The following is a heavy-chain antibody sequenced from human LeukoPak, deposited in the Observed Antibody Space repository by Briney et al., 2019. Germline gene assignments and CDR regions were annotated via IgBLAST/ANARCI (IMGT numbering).Heavy chain of an antibody. Sequence: SGGSLRLSCTASGFTFSITYMAWVRQAPGKGLEWVSGINWNGGSTAYADSVKGRFTISRDNAKNSLYLQMNSLRAEDTAWYYCARGHWLDSFDYWGQGTLVTVSS. J-gene: IGHJ4*02. CDR2: INWNGGST. CDR1: GFTFSITY. CDR3: ARGHWLDSFDY. D-gene: IGHD6-19*01. V-gene: IGHV3-20*04.